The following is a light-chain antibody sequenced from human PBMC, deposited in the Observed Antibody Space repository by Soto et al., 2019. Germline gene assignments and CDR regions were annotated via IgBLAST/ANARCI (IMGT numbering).Light chain of an antibody. CDR1: QSLIHSDGNTY. CDR2: EVS. J-gene: IGKJ1*01. CDR3: LQGTHWPWT. V-gene: IGKV2-30*02. Sequence: DVVMTQSPLFLPVTLGQPASISCRSSQSLIHSDGNTYLSWFQQRPGQSPRRLIYEVSDRDSGVPDXXTGSGSGTDFTLKISRVEAEDVGVYYCLQGTHWPWTFGQGTEVEIK.